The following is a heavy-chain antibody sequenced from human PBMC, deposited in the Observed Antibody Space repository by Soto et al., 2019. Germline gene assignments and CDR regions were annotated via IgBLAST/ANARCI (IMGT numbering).Heavy chain of an antibody. CDR3: AILGIFGVPIIDY. V-gene: IGHV4-34*01. D-gene: IGHD3-3*01. CDR2: INHSGST. CDR1: GGSFSGYY. Sequence: QVQLQQWGAGLLKPSETLSLTCAVYGGSFSGYYWSWIRQPPGKGLEWIGEINHSGSTNYNPSLQSRVTISVDTSKNQFSLKLSSVTAADTAVYYCAILGIFGVPIIDYWGQGTLVTVSS. J-gene: IGHJ4*02.